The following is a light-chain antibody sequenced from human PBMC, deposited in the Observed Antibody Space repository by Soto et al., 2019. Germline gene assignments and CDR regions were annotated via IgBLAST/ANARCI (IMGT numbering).Light chain of an antibody. J-gene: IGLJ1*01. Sequence: QSGLTQPASVSGSPGQSITISCTGTSSDVGGYNYVSWYQQHPGKAPKLMIYEVTNRPSGVSNRFSGSKSGNTASLTISGLQAEDEADYYCSSYTSSIPYVFGTGTKLTVL. CDR3: SSYTSSIPYV. V-gene: IGLV2-14*01. CDR2: EVT. CDR1: SSDVGGYNY.